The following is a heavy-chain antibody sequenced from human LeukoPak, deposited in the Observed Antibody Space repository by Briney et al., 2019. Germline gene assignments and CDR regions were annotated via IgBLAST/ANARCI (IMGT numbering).Heavy chain of an antibody. CDR1: GFSLSTSGMC. V-gene: IGHV2-70*01. CDR2: INWDGHK. D-gene: IGHD4-17*01. CDR3: ARYLYGDSAFYFDY. Sequence: SGPTLVRPTQALTLTCTFSGFSLSTSGMCVSWIRQPPGKALEWLALINWDGHKYYSTSLKTRLTISKDTSRDQVVLTMTNMDPVDTGTYYCARYLYGDSAFYFDYWGQGTLVTVSS. J-gene: IGHJ4*02.